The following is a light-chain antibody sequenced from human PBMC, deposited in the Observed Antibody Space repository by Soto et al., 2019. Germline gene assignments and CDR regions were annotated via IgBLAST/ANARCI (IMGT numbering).Light chain of an antibody. J-gene: IGKJ4*01. CDR3: QQVKSYPLT. CDR2: AAS. Sequence: DIQLTQSPSFLSASVGDRVTITCRASQGISSYLAWYQQKPGKAPKLLIYAASTLQSGVPSRFSGSGSGTEFTLTINSLQPEDFATYSCQQVKSYPLTFGGGTKVEIK. V-gene: IGKV1-9*01. CDR1: QGISSY.